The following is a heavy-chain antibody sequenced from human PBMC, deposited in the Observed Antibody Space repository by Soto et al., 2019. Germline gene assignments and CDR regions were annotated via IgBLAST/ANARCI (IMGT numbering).Heavy chain of an antibody. D-gene: IGHD5-18*01. V-gene: IGHV1-46*01. CDR2: ITPSGVTT. CDR3: ASAKETAARDGMDV. CDR1: GFTFTTYY. Sequence: GASVKVSCKASGFTFTTYYMHWVRQAPGQGLEWMGLITPSGVTTSNAQKFQGRVTMTRDTSTSTVYMELSSLRSADTAIYYCASAKETAARDGMDVWGKGTTVTVSS. J-gene: IGHJ6*04.